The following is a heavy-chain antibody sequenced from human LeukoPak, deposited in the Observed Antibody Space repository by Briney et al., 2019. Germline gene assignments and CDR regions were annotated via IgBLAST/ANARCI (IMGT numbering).Heavy chain of an antibody. J-gene: IGHJ4*02. CDR1: GDSISSTNYY. CDR2: IYYSGST. Sequence: SETLSLTCTVSGDSISSTNYYWGWIRQPPGKGLEWIGSIYYSGSTYYNPSLESRVTISVDTSKNQFSLQLNSVTPEDTAVYYCARGGSWTRFDYWGQGTLVTVSS. D-gene: IGHD6-13*01. CDR3: ARGGSWTRFDY. V-gene: IGHV4-39*01.